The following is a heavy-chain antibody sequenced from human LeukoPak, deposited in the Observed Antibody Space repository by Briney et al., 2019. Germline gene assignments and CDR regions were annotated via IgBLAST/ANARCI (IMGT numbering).Heavy chain of an antibody. D-gene: IGHD6-13*01. J-gene: IGHJ4*02. V-gene: IGHV4-59*12. CDR3: ARDHPRSSWYRAFDI. CDR1: GGSISSYY. Sequence: SETLSLTCTVSGGSISSYYWSWIRQPPGKGLEWIGYIYYSGSTNYNPSLKSRVTISVDTSKNQFSLKLSSVTAADTAVYYCARDHPRSSWYRAFDIWGQGTLVTVSS. CDR2: IYYSGST.